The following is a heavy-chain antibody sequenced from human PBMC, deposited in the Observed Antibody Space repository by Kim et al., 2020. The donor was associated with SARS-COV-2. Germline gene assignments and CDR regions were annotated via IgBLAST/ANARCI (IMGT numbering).Heavy chain of an antibody. V-gene: IGHV4-4*02. D-gene: IGHD3-9*01. CDR1: GGSISSSNW. Sequence: SETLSLTCAVSGGSISSSNWWSWVRQPPGKGLEWIGEIYHSGSTNYNPSLKSRVTISVDKSKNQFSLKLSSVTAADTAVYYCARDGRYYDILTGYYQDDYYYYGMDVWGQGTTVTVSS. CDR3: ARDGRYYDILTGYYQDDYYYYGMDV. J-gene: IGHJ6*02. CDR2: IYHSGST.